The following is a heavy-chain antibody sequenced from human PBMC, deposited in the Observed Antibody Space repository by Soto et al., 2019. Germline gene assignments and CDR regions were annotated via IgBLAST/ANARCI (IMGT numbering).Heavy chain of an antibody. D-gene: IGHD5-12*01. J-gene: IGHJ5*02. CDR1: GGSISSYY. CDR2: IYYSGST. CDR3: AREPLGGFTSGWFDP. V-gene: IGHV4-59*01. Sequence: SETLSLTCTVSGGSISSYYWSWIRQPPGKGLEWIGYIYYSGSTNYNPSLKSRVTISVDTSKNQFSLKLSSVTAADTAVYYCAREPLGGFTSGWFDPWGQGTLVTVSS.